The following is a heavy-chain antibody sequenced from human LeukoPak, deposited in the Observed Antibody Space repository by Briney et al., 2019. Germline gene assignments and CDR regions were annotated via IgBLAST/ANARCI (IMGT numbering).Heavy chain of an antibody. CDR2: IYSGGGR. V-gene: IGHV3-53*05. Sequence: AGSLRLSCAASGFTVRNNYMSWVRQAPGKGLEWISVIYSGGGRSYADSVKGRFTISRANSKNTLYLQMNSLSAEDTAVYYCARDVVWGQGALVTVSS. CDR3: ARDVV. J-gene: IGHJ4*02. CDR1: GFTVRNNY. D-gene: IGHD2-15*01.